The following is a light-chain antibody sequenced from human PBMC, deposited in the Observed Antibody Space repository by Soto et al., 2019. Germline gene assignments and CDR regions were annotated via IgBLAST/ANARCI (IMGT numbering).Light chain of an antibody. V-gene: IGLV1-47*01. CDR3: AAWDDSLSGPL. Sequence: QSVLTQPPSASGTPGQRVTISCSGSSSNIGRFYVYWYQHLPGTAPKLLIYRDNQRPSGVPDRFSGSKSGTSASLAISGLRSEDEADYYCAAWDDSLSGPLFGGGTKVTVL. CDR2: RDN. CDR1: SSNIGRFY. J-gene: IGLJ2*01.